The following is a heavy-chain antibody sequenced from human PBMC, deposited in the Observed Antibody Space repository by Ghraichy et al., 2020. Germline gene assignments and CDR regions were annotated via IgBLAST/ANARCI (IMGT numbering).Heavy chain of an antibody. CDR1: RFSFSAYG. J-gene: IGHJ6*02. Sequence: GGSLRLSCVVSRFSFSAYGMQWVRQAPGKGLEWVAVIWYDGSNKEYADSVKGRFTISRDNSKNTLYLQMNSLRAEDTAVYYCARDQGSRQQLVSYYYGMDVWGQGTTVIVSS. CDR2: IWYDGSNK. CDR3: ARDQGSRQQLVSYYYGMDV. V-gene: IGHV3-33*01. D-gene: IGHD6-13*01.